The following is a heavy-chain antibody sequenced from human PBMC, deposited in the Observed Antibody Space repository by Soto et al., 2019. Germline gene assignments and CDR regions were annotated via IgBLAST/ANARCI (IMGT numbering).Heavy chain of an antibody. D-gene: IGHD3-16*01. Sequence: EVQLVESGGGLVQPGGSLRLSCAASGFTFSSYSMNWVRQAPGKGLEWVSYISSSSSTIYYADSVKGRFTISRDKAKNSLELQLNSLRDEDTAVYYCERDRRGRSWDRPTAGYFDYWGQGTLVTVSS. CDR3: ERDRRGRSWDRPTAGYFDY. CDR2: ISSSSSTI. CDR1: GFTFSSYS. V-gene: IGHV3-48*02. J-gene: IGHJ4*02.